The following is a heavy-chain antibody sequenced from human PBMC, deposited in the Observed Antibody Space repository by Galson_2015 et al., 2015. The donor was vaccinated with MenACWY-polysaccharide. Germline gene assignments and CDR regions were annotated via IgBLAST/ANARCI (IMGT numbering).Heavy chain of an antibody. D-gene: IGHD2-2*01. Sequence: SLRLSCAASGFTFSSYSMNWVRQAPGKGLEWVSYISSSSSTIYYADSVKGRFTISRDNAKNSLFLQMNSLRAEDTAVYYRARLHCSSTSCYPTDYYYYGMDVWGQGTTVPVSS. V-gene: IGHV3-48*01. CDR1: GFTFSSYS. CDR3: ARLHCSSTSCYPTDYYYYGMDV. J-gene: IGHJ6*02. CDR2: ISSSSSTI.